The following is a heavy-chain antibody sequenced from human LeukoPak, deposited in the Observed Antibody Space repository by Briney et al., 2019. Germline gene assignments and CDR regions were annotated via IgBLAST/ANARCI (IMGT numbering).Heavy chain of an antibody. CDR2: ISYDGSNK. CDR3: AKDRGYSYGYSVGY. D-gene: IGHD5-18*01. CDR1: GFTFSSYG. J-gene: IGHJ4*02. V-gene: IGHV3-30*18. Sequence: PGGSLRLSCAASGFTFSSYGMHWVRQAPGKGLEWVAVISYDGSNKYYADSVKGRFTISRDNSKNTLYLQMNSLRAEDTAVYYCAKDRGYSYGYSVGYWGQGTLVTVSS.